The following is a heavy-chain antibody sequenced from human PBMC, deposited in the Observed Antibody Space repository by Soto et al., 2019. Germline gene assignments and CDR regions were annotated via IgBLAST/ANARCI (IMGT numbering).Heavy chain of an antibody. J-gene: IGHJ2*01. CDR3: VRAPATDWYFDL. D-gene: IGHD5-12*01. Sequence: QVQLVESGGGVVQPGRSLRLSCAASGFTFSSYAMHGVRQAPGKGLEWVTAIWFDGSNGYYADSVKGRFTISRDNPQNTLYLQMNSLSVEDTAVYYCVRAPATDWYFDLWGRGTLVTVSS. V-gene: IGHV3-33*01. CDR2: IWFDGSNG. CDR1: GFTFSSYA.